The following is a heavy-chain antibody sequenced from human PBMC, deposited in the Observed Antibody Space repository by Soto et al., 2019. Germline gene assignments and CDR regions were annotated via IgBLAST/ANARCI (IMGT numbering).Heavy chain of an antibody. D-gene: IGHD4-4*01. CDR3: VATVTARTIDY. Sequence: SETLSLTCAVYGGSFSGYYWSWIRQRPGKGLEWIGEINHSGSTNYNPSLKSRVTISVDTSKNQFSLKLSSVTAADTAVYYCVATVTARTIDYWGQGTLVTVSS. CDR2: INHSGST. V-gene: IGHV4-34*01. CDR1: GGSFSGYY. J-gene: IGHJ4*02.